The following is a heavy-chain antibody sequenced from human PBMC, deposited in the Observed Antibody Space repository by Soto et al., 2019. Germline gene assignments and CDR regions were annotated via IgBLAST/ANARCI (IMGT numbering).Heavy chain of an antibody. D-gene: IGHD3-10*01. CDR2: ISSSSTI. Sequence: GGSLRLSCEASGFTFSRYSMNWVRQAPGKGLEWVSYISSSSTIYYADSVKGRFTISRDNAKNSLYLQMNSLRDEDTAVYYCARVKGNFDYWGQGTLVTVSS. J-gene: IGHJ4*02. CDR3: ARVKGNFDY. V-gene: IGHV3-48*02. CDR1: GFTFSRYS.